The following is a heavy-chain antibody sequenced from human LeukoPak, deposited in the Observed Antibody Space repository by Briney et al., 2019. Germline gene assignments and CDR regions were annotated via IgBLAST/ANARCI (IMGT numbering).Heavy chain of an antibody. V-gene: IGHV4-39*02. CDR3: VRDTGNFEIDY. D-gene: IGHD1-7*01. CDR2: VHYNGNT. Sequence: PSETLSLICSVSGGSIASGSYYWGWVRQSPGKGLDWIGSVHYNGNTYYNPSLNNRVTISADTSMNQFSLRLSPVTAADTAVHFCVRDTGNFEIDYWGQGTLVTVSS. J-gene: IGHJ4*02. CDR1: GGSIASGSYY.